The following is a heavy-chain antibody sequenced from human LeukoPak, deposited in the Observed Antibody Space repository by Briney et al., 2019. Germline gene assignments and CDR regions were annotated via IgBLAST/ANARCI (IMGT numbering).Heavy chain of an antibody. CDR1: GYTFTGYY. J-gene: IGHJ6*02. V-gene: IGHV1-2*02. CDR2: INPNSGGT. CDR3: ARDRGSGSWGMDV. D-gene: IGHD3-10*01. Sequence: ASVKVSCKASGYTFTGYYMRWVRQAPGQGLEWMGWINPNSGGTNYAQKFQGRVTMTRDTSISTAYMELSRLRSDDTAVYYCARDRGSGSWGMDVWGQGTMVTVSS.